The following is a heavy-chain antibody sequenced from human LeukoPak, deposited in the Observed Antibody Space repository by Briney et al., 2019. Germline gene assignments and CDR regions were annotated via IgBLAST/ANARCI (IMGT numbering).Heavy chain of an antibody. D-gene: IGHD6-19*01. Sequence: GESLKISCKGSRYSFTSYWIGWVRQRPGEGLEWMGIVHPDDSDTRYSPSFQGQVTISVDKSTSTAYLQWSSLKASDTATYYCARGVRSGWSFPYFLHWGRGTPVTVST. CDR1: RYSFTSYW. J-gene: IGHJ1*01. CDR2: VHPDDSDT. V-gene: IGHV5-51*01. CDR3: ARGVRSGWSFPYFLH.